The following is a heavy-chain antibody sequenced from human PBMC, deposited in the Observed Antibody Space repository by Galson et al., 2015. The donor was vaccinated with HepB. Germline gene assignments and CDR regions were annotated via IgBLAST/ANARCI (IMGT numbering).Heavy chain of an antibody. D-gene: IGHD3-22*01. V-gene: IGHV3-30-3*01. CDR3: ARTRRGDYYYVSSGPMAH. J-gene: IGHJ4*02. Sequence: SLRLSCAASGFTFSTYAMNWVRQAPGKGLEWVATISYDGSNKYYAESVKGRFSISRDNSKNTLYLQMNSLRAEDTAVYYCARTRRGDYYYVSSGPMAHWGQGTLVSVSS. CDR2: ISYDGSNK. CDR1: GFTFSTYA.